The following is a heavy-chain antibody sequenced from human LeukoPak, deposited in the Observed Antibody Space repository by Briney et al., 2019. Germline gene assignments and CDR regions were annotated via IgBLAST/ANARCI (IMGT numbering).Heavy chain of an antibody. J-gene: IGHJ3*02. Sequence: GGSLRLSCAASGFTFSSYVMNWVRQAPGKGLEWVSYISSSGRTIYNADSVKGRFTISRDNAKNSLYLQMNSLRAEDTAVYYCASYYYDSSGYWVHAFDIWGQGTMVTVSS. V-gene: IGHV3-48*03. CDR2: ISSSGRTI. D-gene: IGHD3-22*01. CDR3: ASYYYDSSGYWVHAFDI. CDR1: GFTFSSYV.